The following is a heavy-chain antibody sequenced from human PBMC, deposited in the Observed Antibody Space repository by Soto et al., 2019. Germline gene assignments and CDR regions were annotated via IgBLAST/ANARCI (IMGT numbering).Heavy chain of an antibody. Sequence: PXATLSLTCTVSGGSISSYYWSWIRQSAGKGLEWIGRIYSHGTTNYNPSLKSRVTVSVDTSKNQVSLKLTSVTAADTAVYYCAREEDYYGSGSYYNKYNWFDPWGQGTLVTV. CDR1: GGSISSYY. CDR2: IYSHGTT. CDR3: AREEDYYGSGSYYNKYNWFDP. V-gene: IGHV4-4*07. D-gene: IGHD3-10*01. J-gene: IGHJ5*02.